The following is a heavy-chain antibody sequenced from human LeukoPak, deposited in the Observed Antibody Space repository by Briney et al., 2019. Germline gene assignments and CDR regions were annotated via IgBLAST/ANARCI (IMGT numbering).Heavy chain of an antibody. CDR1: GFTFSSYA. CDR2: ISGSGGST. Sequence: GGSLRLSCAASGFTFSSYAMSWVRQAPGKGLEWVSAISGSGGSTYYADSVKGRFTISKDNSKNTLYLQMNSLRAEDTAVYYCAKRAAYNWNYEHFDYWGQGTLVTVSS. D-gene: IGHD1-7*01. V-gene: IGHV3-23*01. CDR3: AKRAAYNWNYEHFDY. J-gene: IGHJ4*02.